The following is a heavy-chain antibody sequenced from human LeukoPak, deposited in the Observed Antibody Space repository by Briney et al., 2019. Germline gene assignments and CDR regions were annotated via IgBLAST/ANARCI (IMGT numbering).Heavy chain of an antibody. CDR3: AKRTDSDYGDC. J-gene: IGHJ4*02. CDR1: GFTFSSYE. D-gene: IGHD2/OR15-2a*01. V-gene: IGHV3-48*03. CDR2: ISSSGSTI. Sequence: PGGSLRLSCAASGFTFSSYEMNWVRQAPGKGLEWVSYISSSGSTIYYADSVKGRFTISRDNAKNSLYLQMNSLRAEDTAVYYCAKRTDSDYGDCWGQGTLVTVSS.